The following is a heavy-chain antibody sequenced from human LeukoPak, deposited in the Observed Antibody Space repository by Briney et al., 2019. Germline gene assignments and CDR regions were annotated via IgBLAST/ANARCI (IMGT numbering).Heavy chain of an antibody. J-gene: IGHJ4*02. D-gene: IGHD3-22*01. V-gene: IGHV4-34*01. CDR2: INHSGST. CDR3: ARGGYSGYYYYFDY. Sequence: PSETLSLTCAVYGGSFSGYYWSWIRQPPGKGLEWIGEINHSGSTNYNPSLKSRVTISVDTSKNQFSLKVSTVTAADTAVYYCARGGYSGYYYYFDYWGQGTLVTVSS. CDR1: GGSFSGYY.